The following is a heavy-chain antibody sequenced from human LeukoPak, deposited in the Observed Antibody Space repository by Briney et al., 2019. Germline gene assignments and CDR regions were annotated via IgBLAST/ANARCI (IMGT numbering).Heavy chain of an antibody. CDR2: IYYSGST. CDR1: GGSISSYY. J-gene: IGHJ3*02. Sequence: PSETLSLTCTVSGGSISSYYWSWIRQPPGKGLEWIGYIYYSGSTNYNPSLKSRVTISVDTSKNQFSLKLSSVTAADTAVCYCARDRDYCSGGSCYSGPFDIWGQGTMVTVSS. D-gene: IGHD2-15*01. V-gene: IGHV4-59*01. CDR3: ARDRDYCSGGSCYSGPFDI.